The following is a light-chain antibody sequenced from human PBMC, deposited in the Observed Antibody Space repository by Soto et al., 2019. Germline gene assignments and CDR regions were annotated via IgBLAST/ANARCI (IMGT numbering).Light chain of an antibody. CDR1: QSISIW. CDR2: KAS. J-gene: IGKJ1*01. Sequence: DIQMTQSPSTLSASVGDRVTITCRASQSISIWLAWYQHKPGKDPKLLIYKASSLESRTPSRFSGSGSGTEFTLTISSLQPDDFATYYCQQDNRYWTFGQGTKVEIK. V-gene: IGKV1-5*03. CDR3: QQDNRYWT.